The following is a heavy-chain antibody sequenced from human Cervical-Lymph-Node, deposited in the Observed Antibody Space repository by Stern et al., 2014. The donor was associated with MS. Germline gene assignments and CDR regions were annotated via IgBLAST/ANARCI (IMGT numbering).Heavy chain of an antibody. CDR3: AAGALRFFDY. J-gene: IGHJ4*02. CDR2: IYDSGNT. V-gene: IGHV4-31*03. Sequence: QVQLVESGPGLVKPSQTLSLTCTVSGHSINSGGYYWSWIRQQPGKGLEWIGYIYDSGNTYYNPSLKSRVTMSIDTSKNQFSLRLGSVTAADTAVYYCAAGALRFFDYWGQGTLVTVSS. CDR1: GHSINSGGYY. D-gene: IGHD3-3*01.